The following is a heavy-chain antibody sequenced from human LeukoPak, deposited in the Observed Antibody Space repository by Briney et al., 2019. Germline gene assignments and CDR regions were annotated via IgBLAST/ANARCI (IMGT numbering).Heavy chain of an antibody. V-gene: IGHV1-3*01. CDR1: GYTFTSYA. Sequence: ASVKVSCKASGYTFTSYAMHWVRQAPGQRLEWMGWINAGNGNTKYSQKFQGRVTITRDTSASTAYMELSSLRSEDTAVYYCARDASSWGYYFVYWGQGTLVTVSS. CDR2: INAGNGNT. CDR3: ARDASSWGYYFVY. D-gene: IGHD7-27*01. J-gene: IGHJ4*02.